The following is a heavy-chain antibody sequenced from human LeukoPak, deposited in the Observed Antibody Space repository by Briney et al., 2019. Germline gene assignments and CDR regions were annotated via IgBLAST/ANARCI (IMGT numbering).Heavy chain of an antibody. CDR3: ARHYYDSSGYYSCDY. CDR2: IISSGSYM. D-gene: IGHD3-22*01. J-gene: IGHJ4*02. V-gene: IGHV3-21*06. Sequence: PGGSLRLSCAASGFTFSSYSMNWVRQAPGKGLEWVSSIISSGSYMYYADSVKGRFTISRDNAKNSLYLQMNSLRAEDTAVYYCARHYYDSSGYYSCDYWGQGTLVIVSS. CDR1: GFTFSSYS.